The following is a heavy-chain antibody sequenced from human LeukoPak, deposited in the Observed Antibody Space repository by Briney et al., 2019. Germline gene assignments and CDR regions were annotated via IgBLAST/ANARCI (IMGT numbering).Heavy chain of an antibody. CDR1: EFTISSYW. CDR2: IKQDGSEK. D-gene: IGHD5-18*01. CDR3: ARSPDGYSYGLYYFDY. Sequence: GGSLRLSCAASEFTISSYWMSWVRQAPGKGLEWVANIKQDGSEKDYVDSVKGRFTISRDNAKNSLYLQMNSLGAEDTAVYYCARSPDGYSYGLYYFDYWGQGTLVTVSS. V-gene: IGHV3-7*01. J-gene: IGHJ4*02.